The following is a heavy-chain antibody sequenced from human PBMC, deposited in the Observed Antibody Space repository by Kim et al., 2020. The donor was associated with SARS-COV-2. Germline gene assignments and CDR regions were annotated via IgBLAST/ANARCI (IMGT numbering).Heavy chain of an antibody. D-gene: IGHD6-19*01. CDR2: VFYSGNT. V-gene: IGHV4-39*02. Sequence: SETLSLTCAVSGGSINRSSFYWGWVRQSPGKGLEWIGRVFYSGNTFYSPSLKSRVTMSIDTSKSHISLRLTSVSAADTAIYYCALTLAVAAPFPFDYWGQGTLVTVSS. CDR1: GGSINRSSFY. J-gene: IGHJ4*02. CDR3: ALTLAVAAPFPFDY.